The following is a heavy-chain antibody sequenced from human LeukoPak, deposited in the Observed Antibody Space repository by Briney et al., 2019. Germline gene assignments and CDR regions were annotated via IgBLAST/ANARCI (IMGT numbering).Heavy chain of an antibody. Sequence: GGSLRLSCAASGFTFDDYTMYWVRQAPGKGLEWVSSISGSGGSTYYADSVKGRFTISRDNSKNTLWLQMNSLRGEDTAVYYCAKTWRGRGYYGYGPSVYFYYMDVWGKGTTVTISS. CDR3: AKTWRGRGYYGYGPSVYFYYMDV. D-gene: IGHD3-10*01. J-gene: IGHJ6*03. V-gene: IGHV3-23*01. CDR1: GFTFDDYT. CDR2: ISGSGGST.